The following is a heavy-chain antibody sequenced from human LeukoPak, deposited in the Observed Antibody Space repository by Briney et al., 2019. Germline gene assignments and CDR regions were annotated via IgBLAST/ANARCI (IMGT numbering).Heavy chain of an antibody. CDR3: AKTRGYCSGGSCYSDY. Sequence: GGPLRLSCAASGFTFSSYAMTWVRQAPGKGLEWVSAISGSGDSAFYADSVKGRFTISRDNSKKTLYLQMNSLRAEDTAAYYCAKTRGYCSGGSCYSDYWGQGTLVTVSS. D-gene: IGHD2-15*01. V-gene: IGHV3-23*01. CDR1: GFTFSSYA. CDR2: ISGSGDSA. J-gene: IGHJ4*02.